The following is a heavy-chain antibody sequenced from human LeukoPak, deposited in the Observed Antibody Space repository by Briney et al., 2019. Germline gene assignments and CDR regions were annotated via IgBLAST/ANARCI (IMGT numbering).Heavy chain of an antibody. CDR2: IRYDGSNK. Sequence: GGSLRLSCAASGFTFSSYGMHWVRQAPGKGLEWVAFIRYDGSNKYYADSVKGRFTISRDNSKNTLYLQVNSLRAEDTAVYYCAKGVVDYWGQGTLVTVSS. CDR1: GFTFSSYG. J-gene: IGHJ4*02. CDR3: AKGVVDY. V-gene: IGHV3-30*02.